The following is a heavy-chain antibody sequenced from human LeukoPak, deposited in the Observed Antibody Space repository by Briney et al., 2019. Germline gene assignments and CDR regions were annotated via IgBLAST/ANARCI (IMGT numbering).Heavy chain of an antibody. CDR1: GFTFSSHA. CDR3: AKDGRRYCSGGTCYDYFDY. V-gene: IGHV3-23*01. J-gene: IGHJ4*02. CDR2: VSGSGGTT. Sequence: GGSLRLSCAASGFTFSSHAMSWVRQAPGKGLEWVSAVSGSGGTTYYADSVKGRFTISRDNSKNTLYLQMNSLRAEDTAVYYCAKDGRRYCSGGTCYDYFDYWGQGTLVTVSS. D-gene: IGHD2-15*01.